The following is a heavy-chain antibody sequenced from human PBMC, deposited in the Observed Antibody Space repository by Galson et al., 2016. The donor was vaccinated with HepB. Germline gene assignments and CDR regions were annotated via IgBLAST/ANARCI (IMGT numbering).Heavy chain of an antibody. CDR2: TFYRSTWEN. D-gene: IGHD3-10*01. CDR1: GDSVYNNGAA. J-gene: IGHJ6*02. V-gene: IGHV6-1*01. Sequence: CAISGDSVYNNGAAWVWIRQSPSRGLEWLGRTFYRSTWENHYAGSVKSRITIGPDTSRNQFSLHLNTVTPEDTAVYYCARAVMLGRGMDVWGQGTTVTVSS. CDR3: ARAVMLGRGMDV.